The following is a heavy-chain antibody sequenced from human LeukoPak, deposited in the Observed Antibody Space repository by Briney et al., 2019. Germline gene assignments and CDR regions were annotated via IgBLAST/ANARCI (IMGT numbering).Heavy chain of an antibody. D-gene: IGHD3-22*01. J-gene: IGHJ5*02. V-gene: IGHV4-34*01. CDR3: ARLPQYYYDSSGYYGARQRFDP. Sequence: PSETLSLTCAVYGGSFSGYYWSWIRQPPGKGLEWIGEINHSGSTNYNPSLKSRVTISVDTSKNQFSLKLSSVTAADTAVYYCARLPQYYYDSSGYYGARQRFDPWGQGTLVTVSS. CDR1: GGSFSGYY. CDR2: INHSGST.